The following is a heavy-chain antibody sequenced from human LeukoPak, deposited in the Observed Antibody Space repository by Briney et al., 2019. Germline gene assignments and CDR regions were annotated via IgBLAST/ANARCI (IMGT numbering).Heavy chain of an antibody. CDR2: ISGSGGRR. CDR1: GFTFSNYA. Sequence: PGGSLRLSCAASGFTFSNYAVSWVRQAPGKGLEWVSGISGSGGRRDYADSVKGRFTISRDNYKNTLYLQMSSLRADDTAVYYCAKEEGKVAGRLRYSDYWGQGTLVSVS. J-gene: IGHJ4*02. V-gene: IGHV3-23*01. CDR3: AKEEGKVAGRLRYSDY. D-gene: IGHD6-19*01.